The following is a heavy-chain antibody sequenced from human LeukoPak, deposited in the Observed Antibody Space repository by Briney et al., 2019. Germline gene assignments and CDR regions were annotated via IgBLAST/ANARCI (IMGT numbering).Heavy chain of an antibody. CDR2: MSGSGGST. V-gene: IGHV3-23*01. Sequence: GGSLRLSCAASGFTFSSYAMSWVRQAPGKGLEWVSAMSGSGGSTYYADSVKGRFTISRDNSKNALYLQMNSLRAEDTAVYYCAKDPFSIAAAGPAVDVWGKGTTVTVSS. D-gene: IGHD6-13*01. CDR3: AKDPFSIAAAGPAVDV. CDR1: GFTFSSYA. J-gene: IGHJ6*04.